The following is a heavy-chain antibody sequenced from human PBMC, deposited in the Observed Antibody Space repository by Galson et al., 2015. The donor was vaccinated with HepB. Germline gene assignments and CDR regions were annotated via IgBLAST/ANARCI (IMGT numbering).Heavy chain of an antibody. J-gene: IGHJ1*01. D-gene: IGHD2-2*01. CDR2: ISSSGSTI. V-gene: IGHV3-11*01. CDR1: GFTFSDYY. Sequence: SLRLSCAASGFTFSDYYMSWIRQAPGKGLEWVSYISSSGSTIYYADSVKGRFTISRDNAKNSLYLQMNSLRADDTAVYYCARDGSHMPSAEYFQHWGQGTLVTVSS. CDR3: ARDGSHMPSAEYFQH.